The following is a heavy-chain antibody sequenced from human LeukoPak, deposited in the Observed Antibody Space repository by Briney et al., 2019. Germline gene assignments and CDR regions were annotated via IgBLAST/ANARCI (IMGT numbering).Heavy chain of an antibody. D-gene: IGHD3-16*02. Sequence: ASVKVSCKASGYTFIGYYIHWVRQAPGQGLEWMGWISAYNGNTNYAQKLQGRVTMTTDTSTSTAYMELRSLRSDDTAVYYCARDYDYVWGSYPLDYWGQGTLVTVSS. V-gene: IGHV1-18*04. CDR3: ARDYDYVWGSYPLDY. CDR1: GYTFIGYY. J-gene: IGHJ4*02. CDR2: ISAYNGNT.